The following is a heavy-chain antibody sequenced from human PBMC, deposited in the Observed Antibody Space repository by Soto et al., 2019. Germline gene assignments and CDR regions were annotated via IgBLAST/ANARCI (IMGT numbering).Heavy chain of an antibody. V-gene: IGHV3-33*01. J-gene: IGHJ1*01. CDR1: GFTFSSYG. Sequence: QVQLVESGGGVVQPGRSLRLSCAASGFTFSSYGMHWVRQAPGKGLEWVAVIWYDGSNKYYADSVKGRFTISRDNSKNTLYLQMNGLRAEDPAGYYGAGVGDRWSYFQPWGQGTLVTGSS. D-gene: IGHD3-10*01. CDR2: IWYDGSNK. CDR3: AGVGDRWSYFQP.